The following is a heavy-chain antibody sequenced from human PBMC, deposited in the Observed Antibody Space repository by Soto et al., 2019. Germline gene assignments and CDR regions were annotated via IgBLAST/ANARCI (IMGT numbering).Heavy chain of an antibody. V-gene: IGHV3-74*01. D-gene: IGHD3-3*01. Sequence: PGGSLRLSCAASGFTFSSYWMHWVRQAPGKGLVWVSRINSDGSSTSYADSVKGRFTISRDNAKNTLYLQMNSLRAEDTAVHYCARVGRLSITIFGVVIIARDAFDIWGQGTMVTVSS. CDR3: ARVGRLSITIFGVVIIARDAFDI. CDR1: GFTFSSYW. CDR2: INSDGSST. J-gene: IGHJ3*02.